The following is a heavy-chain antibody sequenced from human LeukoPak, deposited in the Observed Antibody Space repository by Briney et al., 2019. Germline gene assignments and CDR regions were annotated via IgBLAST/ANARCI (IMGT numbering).Heavy chain of an antibody. CDR3: AKVLSGRWLGIFDY. CDR1: GFTFSSYA. CDR2: ISGSGGST. J-gene: IGHJ4*02. Sequence: GGSLRLSCAASGFTFSSYAMSWVRQAQGKGLEWVSAISGSGGSTYYADSVKGRFTISRDNSKNTLYLQMNSLRAEDTAVYYCAKVLSGRWLGIFDYWGQGTLVTVSS. V-gene: IGHV3-23*01. D-gene: IGHD5-24*01.